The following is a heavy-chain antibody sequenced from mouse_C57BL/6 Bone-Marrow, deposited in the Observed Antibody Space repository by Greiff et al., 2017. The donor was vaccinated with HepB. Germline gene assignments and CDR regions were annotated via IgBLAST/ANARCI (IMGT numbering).Heavy chain of an antibody. CDR1: GYTFTDYY. CDR2: INPNNGGT. J-gene: IGHJ2*01. CDR3: ARGPLS. Sequence: EVKLVESGPELVKPGASVKISCKASGYTFTDYYMNWVKQSHGKSLEWIGDINPNNGGTSYNQKFKGKATLTVDKSSSTAYMELRSLTSEDSAVYYCARGPLSWGQGTTLTVSS. V-gene: IGHV1-26*01.